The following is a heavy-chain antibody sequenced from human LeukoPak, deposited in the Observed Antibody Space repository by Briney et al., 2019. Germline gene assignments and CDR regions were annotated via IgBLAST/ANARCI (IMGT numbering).Heavy chain of an antibody. J-gene: IGHJ4*02. V-gene: IGHV4-59*01. CDR1: GGSISSYY. Sequence: SETLSLTCTVSGGSISSYYWSWIRQPPGKGLEWIGYIYYSGSTNYNPSLKSRVTISVDTSKNQFSPKLSSVTAADTAVYYCARDGVDYFDYWGQGTLVTVSS. CDR2: IYYSGST. CDR3: ARDGVDYFDY. D-gene: IGHD2-15*01.